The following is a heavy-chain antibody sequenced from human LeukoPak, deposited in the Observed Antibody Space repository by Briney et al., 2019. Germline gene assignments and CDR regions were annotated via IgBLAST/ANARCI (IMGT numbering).Heavy chain of an antibody. CDR1: GFTFSSYS. D-gene: IGHD4-23*01. J-gene: IGHJ3*02. V-gene: IGHV3-48*01. CDR2: IGSSSSTI. Sequence: GGSLRLSCAASGFTFSSYSMNWVRQAPGKGLEWVSYIGSSSSTIYYADSVKGRFTISRDNAKNSLYLQMNSLRAEDTAVYYCARAPPEAGRFLFTVVTPTTAFDIWGQGTMVTVSS. CDR3: ARAPPEAGRFLFTVVTPTTAFDI.